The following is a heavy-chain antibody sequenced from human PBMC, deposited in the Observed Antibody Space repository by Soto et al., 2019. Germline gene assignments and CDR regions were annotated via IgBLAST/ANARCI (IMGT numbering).Heavy chain of an antibody. CDR3: ASLDYGDYDAFDY. V-gene: IGHV4-34*01. D-gene: IGHD4-17*01. Sequence: QVQLQQWGAGLLKPSETLSLTCAVYGGSFSGYYWSWIRQPPGKGLEWIGEINNSGSTNYNPSLKRRVTISVDTSKNQFSLKLSSVTAADTAVYYCASLDYGDYDAFDYWGQGTLVTVSS. CDR2: INNSGST. CDR1: GGSFSGYY. J-gene: IGHJ4*02.